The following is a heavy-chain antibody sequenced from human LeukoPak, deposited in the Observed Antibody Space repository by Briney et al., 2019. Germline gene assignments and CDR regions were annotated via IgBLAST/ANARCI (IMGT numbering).Heavy chain of an antibody. CDR1: GYTFTSYY. CDR2: INPSGGGT. V-gene: IGHV1-46*01. Sequence: ASVKVSCKASGYTFTSYYMHWVRQAPGQGLEWMGIINPSGGGTSYAQKFQGRVTMTRDTSTSTVYMELSSLRSEDTAVYYCARDQVYYYDSSGYYWDYWGQGTLVTVSS. J-gene: IGHJ4*02. CDR3: ARDQVYYYDSSGYYWDY. D-gene: IGHD3-22*01.